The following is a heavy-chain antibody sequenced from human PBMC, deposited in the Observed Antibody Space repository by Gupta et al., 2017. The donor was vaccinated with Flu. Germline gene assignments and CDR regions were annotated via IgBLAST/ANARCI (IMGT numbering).Heavy chain of an antibody. CDR2: ISSSGSTI. D-gene: IGHD5-12*01. CDR3: ARVRREPRRGYSGYLDAFDI. J-gene: IGHJ3*02. CDR1: GFTFSSYE. Sequence: EVQLVESGGGLVQPGGSLRLSCAASGFTFSSYEMNWVRQAPGKGLEWVSYISSSGSTIYYADSVKGRFTISRDNAKNSLYLQMNSLRAEDTAVYYCARVRREPRRGYSGYLDAFDIWGQGTMVTVAS. V-gene: IGHV3-48*03.